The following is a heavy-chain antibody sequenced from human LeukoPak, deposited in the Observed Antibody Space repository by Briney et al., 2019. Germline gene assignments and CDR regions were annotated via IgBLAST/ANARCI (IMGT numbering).Heavy chain of an antibody. V-gene: IGHV4-59*01. CDR1: GGSISSYY. Sequence: SETLSLTCTVSGGSISSYYWSWIRQPPGKGLEWIGYIYYSGSTNYNPSLKSRVTISVDTSKNQFSLKLSSVTAADTAVYYCARRGGGNYGMDVWGQGTTVTVSS. CDR2: IYYSGST. J-gene: IGHJ6*02. D-gene: IGHD3-16*01. CDR3: ARRGGGNYGMDV.